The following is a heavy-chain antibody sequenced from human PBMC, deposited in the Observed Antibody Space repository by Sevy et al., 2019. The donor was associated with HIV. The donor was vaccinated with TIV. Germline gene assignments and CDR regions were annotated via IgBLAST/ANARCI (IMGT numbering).Heavy chain of an antibody. CDR3: ARGPNSGSYRNYYYYHGMDV. Sequence: ASVKVSCKASGYTFTNYDIHWVRQATGQGLEWMGWMNPNSGNTDYVQKFQGRVTMTTDTSISTAYMEMSSLRSEDTAVYYCARGPNSGSYRNYYYYHGMDVWGQGTTVTVSS. D-gene: IGHD1-26*01. CDR1: GYTFTNYD. V-gene: IGHV1-8*01. CDR2: MNPNSGNT. J-gene: IGHJ6*02.